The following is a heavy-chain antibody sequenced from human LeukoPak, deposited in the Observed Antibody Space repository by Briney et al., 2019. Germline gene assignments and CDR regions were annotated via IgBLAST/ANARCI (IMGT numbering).Heavy chain of an antibody. CDR2: IHPEGNEK. CDR3: ARGDAFSGDH. CDR1: GFSFTNFW. V-gene: IGHV3-7*04. J-gene: IGHJ4*02. Sequence: QPGGSLRLSCAVSGFSFTNFWMSWVRQAPGRGLEWVANIHPEGNEKYHVESVKGRFTISRDNTKNLLFLQMNGLGVEDPAVYDCARGDAFSGDHWGQGTLVTVSS.